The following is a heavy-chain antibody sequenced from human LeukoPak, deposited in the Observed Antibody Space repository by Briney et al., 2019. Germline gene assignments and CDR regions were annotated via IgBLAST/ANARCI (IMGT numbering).Heavy chain of an antibody. Sequence: SETLSLTCAVYGGSFSGYYWSWIRQPPGKGLEWIGEINHSGSTNYNPSLKSRVTISVDTSKNQFSLMLSSVTAADTAVYYCARGYDSSAYYPFNYWGQGTLVTVSS. D-gene: IGHD3-22*01. CDR3: ARGYDSSAYYPFNY. V-gene: IGHV4-34*01. CDR1: GGSFSGYY. CDR2: INHSGST. J-gene: IGHJ4*02.